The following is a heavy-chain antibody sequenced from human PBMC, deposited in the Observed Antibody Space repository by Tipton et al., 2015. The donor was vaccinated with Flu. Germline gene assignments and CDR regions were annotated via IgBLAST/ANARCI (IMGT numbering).Heavy chain of an antibody. D-gene: IGHD6-19*01. J-gene: IGHJ4*02. V-gene: IGHV4-59*08. CDR2: VYYSGGS. CDR1: GGSISSYF. CDR3: ARSGPLAEYY. Sequence: PGLVKPSETLSLTCTVSGGSISSYFWTWIRQPPGKGLEWIGYVYYSGGSDYNPSLKSRVTISVDTSKNQVSLKLYSVTAADTAVYYCARSGPLAEYYWGQGTLVTVSP.